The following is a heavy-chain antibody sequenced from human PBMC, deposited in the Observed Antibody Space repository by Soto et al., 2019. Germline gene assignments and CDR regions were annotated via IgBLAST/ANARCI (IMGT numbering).Heavy chain of an antibody. Sequence: QVQLVQSGAEVKKPGSSVKVSCKASGGTFSSYTISWVRQAPGQGLEWMGRIIPILGIANYAQKFQGRVTITADKSTSTAYMELSSLRSEDTAVYYCARGWDCSGGSCYTEGYYYYGMDVWGQGTTVTVSS. J-gene: IGHJ6*02. CDR3: ARGWDCSGGSCYTEGYYYYGMDV. CDR1: GGTFSSYT. V-gene: IGHV1-69*02. CDR2: IIPILGIA. D-gene: IGHD2-15*01.